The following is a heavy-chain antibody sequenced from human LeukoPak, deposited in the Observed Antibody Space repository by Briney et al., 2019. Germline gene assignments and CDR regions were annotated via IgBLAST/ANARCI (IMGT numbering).Heavy chain of an antibody. CDR1: GYIFTGYY. Sequence: ASVKVSCKASGYIFTGYYMHWLRQAPGQGLEWMGWIDPESDDTNYAQKFQDKITMTRDTYMKTGYMELSSLRYDDTAVYYCAREEYSGGWYRGGWFDPWGQGTQVTVSS. J-gene: IGHJ5*02. V-gene: IGHV1-2*02. D-gene: IGHD6-19*01. CDR2: IDPESDDT. CDR3: AREEYSGGWYRGGWFDP.